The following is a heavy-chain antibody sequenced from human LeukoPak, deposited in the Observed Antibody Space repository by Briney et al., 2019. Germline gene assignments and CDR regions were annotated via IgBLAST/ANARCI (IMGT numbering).Heavy chain of an antibody. Sequence: GASVKVSCKASGYTFTSYGISWVRQAPGQGLEWMGWISAYNGNTNYAQKLQGRVTMTTDTSTSTAYMELRSLRSDDTAVCYCARITGTDFYYYYYGMDVWGQGTTVTVSS. J-gene: IGHJ6*02. D-gene: IGHD1-20*01. CDR1: GYTFTSYG. V-gene: IGHV1-18*01. CDR2: ISAYNGNT. CDR3: ARITGTDFYYYYYGMDV.